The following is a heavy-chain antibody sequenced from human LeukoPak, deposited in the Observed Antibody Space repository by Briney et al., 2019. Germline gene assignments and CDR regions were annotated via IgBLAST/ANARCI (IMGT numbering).Heavy chain of an antibody. J-gene: IGHJ4*02. CDR2: IYTSGST. D-gene: IGHD4-17*01. CDR3: ARDHPDYGDYCFDY. CDR1: GGSISSGSYY. V-gene: IGHV4-61*02. Sequence: SETLSLTCTVSGGSISSGSYYWSWIRQPAGKGLEWIGRIYTSGSTNYNPSLQSRVTISVDTSKNQFSLKLSSVTAADTAVYYCARDHPDYGDYCFDYWGQGTLVTVSS.